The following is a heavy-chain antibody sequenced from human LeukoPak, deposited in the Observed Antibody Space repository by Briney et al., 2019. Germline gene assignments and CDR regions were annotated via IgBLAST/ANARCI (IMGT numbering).Heavy chain of an antibody. J-gene: IGHJ6*02. CDR2: INPSGGST. V-gene: IGHV1-46*01. D-gene: IGHD6-19*01. CDR1: GYTFTSYY. Sequence: ASVKVSCKASGYTFTSYYKHWVRQAPGQGLEWMGIINPSGGSTSYAQKFQGRVTMTRDTSTSTVYMELSSLRSEDTAVYYCAREWRSGWYRQGYYYGMDVWGQGTTVTVSS. CDR3: AREWRSGWYRQGYYYGMDV.